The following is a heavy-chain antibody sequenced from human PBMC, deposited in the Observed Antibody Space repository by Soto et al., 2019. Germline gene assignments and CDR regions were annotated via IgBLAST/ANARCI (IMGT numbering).Heavy chain of an antibody. D-gene: IGHD4-17*01. V-gene: IGHV4-30-2*01. CDR3: ASVYTDYGDNGGGRHFDN. J-gene: IGHJ4*02. CDR1: GGSIDSGGYS. CDR2: IYHSETP. Sequence: SETISLTCAVSGGSIDSGGYSWSWIRQPPGKGLEWIGYIYHSETPYYNPSLKSRVPISVDRSKTQFSLKVSSVTAADAAVYYCASVYTDYGDNGGGRHFDNWGQGILVTVSS.